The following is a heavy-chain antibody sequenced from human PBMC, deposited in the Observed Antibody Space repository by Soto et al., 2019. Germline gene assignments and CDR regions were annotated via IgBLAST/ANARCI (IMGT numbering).Heavy chain of an antibody. D-gene: IGHD3-3*01. J-gene: IGHJ4*02. Sequence: ASVKVSCKASGGTFSSYAISWVRQAPGQGLEWMGGIIPIFGTANYAQKFQGRVTITAEESTSTAYMELSSLRSEDTAVYYCAATIFGVVTLVDYWGTGTLVNV. CDR3: AATIFGVVTLVDY. V-gene: IGHV1-69*13. CDR1: GGTFSSYA. CDR2: IIPIFGTA.